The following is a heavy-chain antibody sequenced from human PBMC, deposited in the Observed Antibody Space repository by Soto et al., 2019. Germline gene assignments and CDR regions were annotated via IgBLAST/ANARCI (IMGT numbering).Heavy chain of an antibody. J-gene: IGHJ6*02. V-gene: IGHV3-30-3*01. D-gene: IGHD3-10*01. CDR2: ISYDGSNK. CDR1: GFTFSSYA. CDR3: ARDNYYGSGTLGYYGMDV. Sequence: GGSLRLSCAASGFTFSSYAMHWVRQAPGKGLEWVAVISYDGSNKYYADSVKGRFTISRDNSKNTLYLQMNSLRAEDTAVYYCARDNYYGSGTLGYYGMDVWGQGTTVTVSS.